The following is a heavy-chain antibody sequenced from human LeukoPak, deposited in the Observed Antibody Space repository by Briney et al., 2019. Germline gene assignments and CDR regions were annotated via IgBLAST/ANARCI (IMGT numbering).Heavy chain of an antibody. CDR2: IYPGGSET. Sequence: HGESLKFSCKGLGYSFSSYWNAWVRQMPGKGLEWMGIIYPGGSETRYDPSFRGQVSISADSSTSTAYLQWSSLRASDTAMYYCARASRDGYNQNFDHWGQGTLVTVSS. J-gene: IGHJ4*02. V-gene: IGHV5-51*01. D-gene: IGHD5-24*01. CDR1: GYSFSSYW. CDR3: ARASRDGYNQNFDH.